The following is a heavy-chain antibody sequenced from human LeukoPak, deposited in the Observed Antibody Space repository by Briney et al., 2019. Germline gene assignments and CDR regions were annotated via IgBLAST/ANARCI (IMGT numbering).Heavy chain of an antibody. CDR2: INHSGST. CDR3: ARLPDYYSRHGAPG. D-gene: IGHD3-10*01. V-gene: IGHV4-34*01. Sequence: SETLSLTCAVYGGSFSGYYWSWIRQPPGKGLEWIGEINHSGSTNYNPSLKSRVTISVDTSKNQFSLKLSSVTAADTAVYYCARLPDYYSRHGAPGWGQGTLVTVSS. J-gene: IGHJ4*02. CDR1: GGSFSGYY.